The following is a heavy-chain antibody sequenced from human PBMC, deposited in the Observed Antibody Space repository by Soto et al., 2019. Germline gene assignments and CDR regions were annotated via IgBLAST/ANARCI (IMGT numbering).Heavy chain of an antibody. J-gene: IGHJ6*02. Sequence: QVQLVESGGGVVQPGGSLSPPCPASGFPLRNYAFNWVRQAQGKGRGCLAVIAYDGSNAFYRASVKGRFTISRDNSKNTLYLHMNSLRSEDTGVYYCARGDREDILVVVGARPGEYGIDIWGQGTTVTVSS. CDR3: ARGDREDILVVVGARPGEYGIDI. V-gene: IGHV3-30-3*01. CDR1: GFPLRNYA. CDR2: IAYDGSNA. D-gene: IGHD2-15*01.